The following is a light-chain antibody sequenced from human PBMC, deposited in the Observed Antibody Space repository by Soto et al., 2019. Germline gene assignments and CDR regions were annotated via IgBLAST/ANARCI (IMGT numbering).Light chain of an antibody. CDR1: SSDVGGYNY. V-gene: IGLV2-14*01. CDR3: SSYTSSITVV. CDR2: EVS. J-gene: IGLJ2*01. Sequence: QSALTQPASVSGSPGQSITISCTGTSSDVGGYNYVSWYQQHPGKAPKVMIYEVSNRPSGVSNRFSGSKSGNTASLTISGLQAEDEADYYCSSYTSSITVVFGGGTKVTVL.